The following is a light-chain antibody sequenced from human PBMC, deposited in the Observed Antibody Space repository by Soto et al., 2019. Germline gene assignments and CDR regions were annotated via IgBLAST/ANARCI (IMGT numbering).Light chain of an antibody. V-gene: IGKV3-11*01. CDR2: EAS. J-gene: IGKJ4*01. CDR3: QQNINLHLT. Sequence: EIVLTQSPATLSLSPGERATLSCRASQTFISSLAWYQQKPGQAPRLLIYEASNRATGIPARFSGSGSGADFTITISIQEPEDFAIYYCQQNINLHLTFGGGTQVEIK. CDR1: QTFISS.